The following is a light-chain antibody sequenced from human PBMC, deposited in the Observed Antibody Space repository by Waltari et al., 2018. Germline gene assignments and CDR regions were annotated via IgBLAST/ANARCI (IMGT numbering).Light chain of an antibody. V-gene: IGKV3-20*01. Sequence: EIVLTQSPGTLSLSPGERATLSCRASQGVSRALAWYQQNPGQAPRLLIYGASNRATGIPDRFSGSGSRTDFSLIISRLEPEDFAVYYCQQYVSLPLTFGRGTKVEIK. CDR1: QGVSRA. CDR3: QQYVSLPLT. CDR2: GAS. J-gene: IGKJ4*01.